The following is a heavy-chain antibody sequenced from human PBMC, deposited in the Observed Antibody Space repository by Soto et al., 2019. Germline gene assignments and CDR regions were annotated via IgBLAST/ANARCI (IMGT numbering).Heavy chain of an antibody. CDR1: GGSISSGDYY. CDR3: ARVPPLGTTGTQAFDY. D-gene: IGHD1-1*01. CDR2: IYYSGST. V-gene: IGHV4-30-4*01. Sequence: QVQLQESGPGLVKPSQTLSLTCTVSGGSISSGDYYWSWIRQPPGKGLEWIGYIYYSGSTYYNPSLKRRVTISVDTSKNQFSLKLSCVTAADTAVYYCARVPPLGTTGTQAFDYWGQGTLVTVSS. J-gene: IGHJ4*02.